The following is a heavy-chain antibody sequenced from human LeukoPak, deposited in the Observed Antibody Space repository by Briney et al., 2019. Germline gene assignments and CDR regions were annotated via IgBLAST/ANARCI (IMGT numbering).Heavy chain of an antibody. CDR3: ARGRCSSPSCSFRLYGLYI. V-gene: IGHV3-13*04. Sequence: SGGSLRLSCVASGFTFSTYDMQWVSQAAGDRLEWVSSIHTADDTYYPDSVKGRFTISRENAKNLLYLQMNSLGVGDTAVYYCARGRCSSPSCSFRLYGLYIWGQGTMVTVTS. J-gene: IGHJ3*02. CDR1: GFTFSTYD. CDR2: IHTADDT. D-gene: IGHD2-2*01.